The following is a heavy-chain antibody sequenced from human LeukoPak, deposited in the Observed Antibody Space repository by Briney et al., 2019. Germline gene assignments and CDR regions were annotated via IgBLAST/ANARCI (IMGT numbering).Heavy chain of an antibody. D-gene: IGHD3-3*01. CDR1: GFTFSDYY. V-gene: IGHV3-11*04. J-gene: IGHJ3*02. CDR3: ARDLRGVVPHDAFDI. CDR2: ISSSGSTI. Sequence: PGGSLRLSCAASGFTFSDYYMSWIRQAPGKGLEWVSYISSSGSTIYYADSVKGRFTISRDNAKNSLYLQMNSLRAEDTAVYYCARDLRGVVPHDAFDIWGQGTMVTVSS.